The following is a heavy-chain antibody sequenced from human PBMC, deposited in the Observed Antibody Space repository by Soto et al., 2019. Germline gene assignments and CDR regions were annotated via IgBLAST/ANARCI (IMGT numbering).Heavy chain of an antibody. CDR1: GYTFTSYG. CDR2: ISAYNGNT. V-gene: IGHV1-18*01. J-gene: IGHJ5*01. Sequence: ASVKVSCKASGYTFTSYGISWVRQAPGQGLEWMGWISAYNGNTNYAQKLQGRVTINPDTSNNQLSLHLNSVTPDDTAVYYCARLIGNSWLDSWGQGTLVTVSS. CDR3: ARLIGNSWLDS. D-gene: IGHD2-8*01.